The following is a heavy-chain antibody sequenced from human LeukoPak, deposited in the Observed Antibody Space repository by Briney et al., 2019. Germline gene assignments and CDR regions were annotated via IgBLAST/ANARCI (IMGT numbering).Heavy chain of an antibody. J-gene: IGHJ4*02. D-gene: IGHD3-16*02. CDR3: AKDGQYYDYVWGSYRHDY. CDR1: GFTFSSYA. CDR2: ISGSGGST. V-gene: IGHV3-23*01. Sequence: GGSLRLSCAASGFTFSSYAMSWVRQAPGKGLEWVSAISGSGGSTYYADSVKGRFTISRDNSKNTLYLQMNSLRAEDTAVYYCAKDGQYYDYVWGSYRHDYWGQGTLVTVSS.